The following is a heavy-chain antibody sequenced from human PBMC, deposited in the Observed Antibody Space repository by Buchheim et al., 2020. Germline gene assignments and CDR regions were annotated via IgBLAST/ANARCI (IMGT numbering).Heavy chain of an antibody. D-gene: IGHD2/OR15-2a*01. CDR1: GGTFSSYA. CDR3: ARAVVQIFTADYYGMDV. CDR2: IIPILGIA. V-gene: IGHV1-69*04. Sequence: QVQLVQSGAEVKKPGSSVKVSCKASGGTFSSYAISWVRQAPGQGLEWMGRIIPILGIANYAQQFQGRVTITADKSTSTAYMELSSLRSEDTAVYYCARAVVQIFTADYYGMDVWGQGTT. J-gene: IGHJ6*02.